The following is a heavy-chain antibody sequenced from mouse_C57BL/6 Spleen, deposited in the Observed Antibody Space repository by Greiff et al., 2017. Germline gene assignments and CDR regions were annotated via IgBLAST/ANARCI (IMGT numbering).Heavy chain of an antibody. CDR3: ARFDYYGSSFAMDY. D-gene: IGHD1-1*01. CDR1: GYAFSSYW. V-gene: IGHV1-80*01. Sequence: QVQLQQSGAELVKPGASVKISCKASGYAFSSYWMNWVKQRPGTGLEWIGQIYPGDGDTNYNGKFKGKATLTADKSSSTAYMQLSSLTSEDSAVYFCARFDYYGSSFAMDYWGQGTSVTVSS. CDR2: IYPGDGDT. J-gene: IGHJ4*01.